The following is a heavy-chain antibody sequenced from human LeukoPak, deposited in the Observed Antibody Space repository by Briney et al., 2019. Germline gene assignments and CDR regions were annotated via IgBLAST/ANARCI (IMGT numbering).Heavy chain of an antibody. J-gene: IGHJ6*03. V-gene: IGHV1-69*05. D-gene: IGHD3-16*01. Sequence: GASVKVSCKASGGTFSSYAISWVRQAPGQGLEWMGRIIPIFGTANYAQKFQGRVTITTDESTSTAYMELSSLRSEATAVYYCARHRPGGSPWPPDYYYYMDVWGKGTTVTVSS. CDR3: ARHRPGGSPWPPDYYYYMDV. CDR1: GGTFSSYA. CDR2: IIPIFGTA.